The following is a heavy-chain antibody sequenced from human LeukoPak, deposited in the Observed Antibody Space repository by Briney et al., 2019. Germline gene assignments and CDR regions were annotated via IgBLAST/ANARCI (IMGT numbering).Heavy chain of an antibody. D-gene: IGHD2-2*01. Sequence: GGSLRLSCAASGFTFSSHWMSWVRQAPGKGPEWVANINQDGTEQYYVDSVKGRFTISRDSAKNSLYLQMNSLRAEDTAVYYCARVGYCSTTSCYWRAFDCWGQGTLVTVSS. J-gene: IGHJ4*02. V-gene: IGHV3-7*01. CDR3: ARVGYCSTTSCYWRAFDC. CDR1: GFTFSSHW. CDR2: INQDGTEQ.